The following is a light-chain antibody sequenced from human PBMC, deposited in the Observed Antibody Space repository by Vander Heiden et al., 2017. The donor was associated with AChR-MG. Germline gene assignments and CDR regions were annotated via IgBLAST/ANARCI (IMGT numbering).Light chain of an antibody. CDR2: GAS. CDR3: QQYGSSPRT. CDR1: QSVSSGY. Sequence: DIVLTQSPGTPSLSPGERATLSCRASQSVSSGYLAWYQQKPGQAPRLLIYGASSRATGIPDRFSGSGSGTDFTLTISRLEPEDFAVYYCQQYGSSPRTFGQGTKVEIK. V-gene: IGKV3-20*01. J-gene: IGKJ1*01.